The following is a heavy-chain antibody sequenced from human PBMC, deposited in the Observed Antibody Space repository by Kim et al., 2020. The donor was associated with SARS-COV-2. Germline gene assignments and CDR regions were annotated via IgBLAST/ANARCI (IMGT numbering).Heavy chain of an antibody. V-gene: IGHV4-31*03. CDR3: ARKDYGDFYAFDY. J-gene: IGHJ4*02. Sequence: SETLSLTCTVSGGSISSGGYYWSWIRQHPGKGLEWIGYIYYSGSTYYNPSLKSRVTISVDTSKNQFSLKLSSVTAADTAVYYCARKDYGDFYAFDYWGQGTLVTVSS. CDR1: GGSISSGGYY. D-gene: IGHD4-17*01. CDR2: IYYSGST.